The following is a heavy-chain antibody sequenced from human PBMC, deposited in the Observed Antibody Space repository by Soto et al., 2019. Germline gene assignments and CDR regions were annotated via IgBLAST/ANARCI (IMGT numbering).Heavy chain of an antibody. D-gene: IGHD6-13*01. J-gene: IGHJ4*02. CDR1: GGSMSGTTYS. Sequence: QLQLQESGSGLVKPSQTLSLTCAVSGGSMSGTTYSWSWIRQPPGKGLEWIGYIYDSGNTYYNPSLKSQFSISVDTSKNQFSPKLSSVPAADTAVYYCARGQGAAAGHSNFDYWGQGALVTVSS. CDR3: ARGQGAAAGHSNFDY. V-gene: IGHV4-30-2*01. CDR2: IYDSGNT.